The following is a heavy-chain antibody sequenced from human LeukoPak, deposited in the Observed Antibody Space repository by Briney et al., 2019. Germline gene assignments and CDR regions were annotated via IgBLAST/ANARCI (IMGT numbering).Heavy chain of an antibody. Sequence: GGSLRLSCAASGFIVSSNYMSWVRQAPGKGLEWVSILYSGGSTFYADSVKGRFTISRDNSKNTLYLQMNSLRAEDTAVYYCARDGSYLDYWGQGTLVTVSS. CDR2: LYSGGST. CDR1: GFIVSSNY. J-gene: IGHJ4*02. CDR3: ARDGSYLDY. V-gene: IGHV3-53*01.